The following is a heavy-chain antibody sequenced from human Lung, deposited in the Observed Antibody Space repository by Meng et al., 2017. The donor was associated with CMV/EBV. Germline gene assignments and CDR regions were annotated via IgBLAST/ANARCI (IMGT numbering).Heavy chain of an antibody. CDR2: ISTNTGTP. J-gene: IGHJ5*02. CDR1: GYTFSTYT. Sequence: QVEVVESGSELKKPGASVKVSCKASGYTFSTYTINWVRQAHGRGLEWMGWISTNTGTPTYTQGFTGRFVFSLDTSVSTAYLQISSLKAEDTAVYYCARGGNFDPWGQGTLVTVSS. CDR3: ARGGNFDP. V-gene: IGHV7-4-1*02. D-gene: IGHD2/OR15-2a*01.